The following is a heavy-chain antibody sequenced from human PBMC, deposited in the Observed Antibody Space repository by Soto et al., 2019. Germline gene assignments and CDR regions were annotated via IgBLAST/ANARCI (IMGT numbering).Heavy chain of an antibody. CDR2: INHSGST. D-gene: IGHD1-26*01. CDR3: ARYSGYDYYMDV. Sequence: TSETLSLTCAVYGGSFSGYYWSWIRQPPGKGLEWIGEINHSGSTNYNPSLKSRVTISVDTSKNQFSLKLSSVTAADTAVYYCARYSGYDYYMDVWGKGTTVTVSS. V-gene: IGHV4-34*01. J-gene: IGHJ6*03. CDR1: GGSFSGYY.